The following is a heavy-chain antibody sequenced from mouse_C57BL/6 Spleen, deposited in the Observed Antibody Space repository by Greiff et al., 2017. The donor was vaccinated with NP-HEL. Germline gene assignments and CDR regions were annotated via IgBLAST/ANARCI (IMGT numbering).Heavy chain of an antibody. Sequence: EVQLVESGGGLVKPGGSLKLSCAASGFTFSSYAMSWVRQTPEKRLEWVATISDGGSYTYYPDNVKGRFTISRDNAKNNLYLQMSHLKSEDTAMYYCARTVVATMDYWGQGTSV. V-gene: IGHV5-4*01. D-gene: IGHD1-1*01. CDR3: ARTVVATMDY. CDR1: GFTFSSYA. J-gene: IGHJ4*01. CDR2: ISDGGSYT.